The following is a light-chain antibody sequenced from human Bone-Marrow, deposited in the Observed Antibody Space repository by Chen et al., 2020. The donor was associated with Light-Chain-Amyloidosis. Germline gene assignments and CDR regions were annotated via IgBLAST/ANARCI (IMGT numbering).Light chain of an antibody. CDR1: DLPTKY. CDR3: QSADSSGTYEVI. V-gene: IGLV3-25*03. Sequence: SYELTQPPSVSVSPGQTARITCSGDDLPTKYAYWYQQTPGQAPVLVIHRDTERPSGISERFSGSSSGTTATLTCSGVQAEDEADYHCQSADSSGTYEVIFGGGTKLTVL. J-gene: IGLJ2*01. CDR2: RDT.